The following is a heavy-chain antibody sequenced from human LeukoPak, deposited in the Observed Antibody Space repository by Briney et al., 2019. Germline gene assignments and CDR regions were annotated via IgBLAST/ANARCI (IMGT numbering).Heavy chain of an antibody. CDR1: GLTFSSYS. D-gene: IGHD2-2*02. V-gene: IGHV3-21*01. Sequence: GGSLRLSCTASGLTFSSYSMNWVRQAPGKGLEWVSSISSSSSYIYYADSVKGRFTISRDNAKNSLYLQMNSLRAEDTAVYYCAREGAAIGFSEYYFDYWGQGTLVTVSS. CDR3: AREGAAIGFSEYYFDY. CDR2: ISSSSSYI. J-gene: IGHJ4*02.